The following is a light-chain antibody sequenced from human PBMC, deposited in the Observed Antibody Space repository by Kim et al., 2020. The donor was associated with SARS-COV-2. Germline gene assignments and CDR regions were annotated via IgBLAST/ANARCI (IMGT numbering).Light chain of an antibody. CDR1: QSVSNSR. J-gene: IGKJ4*01. V-gene: IGKV3-20*01. CDR2: DAS. Sequence: PGERATLSCRASQSVSNSRLAWYQQKPGQAPRLLIYDASSRATGITDRFSGSGSGTDFTRTISRLDTDDFAVYYCQQYGASSLTFGGGTKV. CDR3: QQYGASSLT.